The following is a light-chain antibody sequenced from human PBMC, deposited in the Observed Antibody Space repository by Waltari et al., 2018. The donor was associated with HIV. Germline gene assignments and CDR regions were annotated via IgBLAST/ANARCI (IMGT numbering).Light chain of an antibody. J-gene: IGLJ1*01. Sequence: QSALPQPASVSGSTGQSITISCTGTSSYVRLYNFVSCYQHHPGQAPKLMIYEVLNRPSGISNRFSGSKSGNTASLTISGLQAEDEADYYCSSYTINNDYVFGTGTRVTVL. V-gene: IGLV2-14*01. CDR3: SSYTINNDYV. CDR1: SSYVRLYNF. CDR2: EVL.